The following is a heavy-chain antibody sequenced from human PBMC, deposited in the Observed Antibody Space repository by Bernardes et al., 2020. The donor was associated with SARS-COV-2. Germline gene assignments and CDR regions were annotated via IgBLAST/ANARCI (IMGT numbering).Heavy chain of an antibody. J-gene: IGHJ4*02. CDR1: GYTFTTYG. D-gene: IGHD6-19*01. V-gene: IGHV1-18*04. CDR3: ARISSAWDYFDY. CDR2: ITVYNGVT. Sequence: ASVKVSCKASGYTFTTYGIAWVRQAPGQGLEWVGWITVYNGVTDYAQRFQGRVTVTTDTSTSTAYLDLRSLTSDDTAVYYCARISSAWDYFDYWGQGTLVTVSS.